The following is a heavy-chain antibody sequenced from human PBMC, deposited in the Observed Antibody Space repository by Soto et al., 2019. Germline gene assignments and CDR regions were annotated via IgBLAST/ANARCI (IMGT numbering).Heavy chain of an antibody. CDR1: GDSISSSYW. CDR2: IYHSETT. V-gene: IGHV4-4*02. J-gene: IGHJ4*01. D-gene: IGHD2-21*02. CDR3: ARYDFEFFDY. Sequence: SETLSLTCAVSGDSISSSYWWSWVRQPPGKGLEWIGEIYHSETTNYNPSLKRRVTLSTDKSKNQFSLMLTSVTAADTAGYFWARYDFEFFDYGGHEFWVPVPS.